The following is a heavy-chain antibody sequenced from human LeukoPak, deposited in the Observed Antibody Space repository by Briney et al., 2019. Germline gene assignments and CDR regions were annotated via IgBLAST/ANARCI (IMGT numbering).Heavy chain of an antibody. V-gene: IGHV1-2*02. CDR1: GYTFTGYY. CDR3: ARDRVVRGVISSWSDP. Sequence: ASVKVSCKASGYTFTGYYMHWVRQAPGQGLEWMGWINPNSGGTNYAQKFQGRVTMTRDTSISTAYMELSRLRSDDTAVYYCARDRVVRGVISSWSDPWGQGTLVTVSS. J-gene: IGHJ5*02. CDR2: INPNSGGT. D-gene: IGHD3-10*01.